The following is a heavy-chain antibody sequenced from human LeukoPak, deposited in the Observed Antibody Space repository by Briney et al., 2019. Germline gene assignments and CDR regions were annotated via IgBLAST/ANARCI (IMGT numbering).Heavy chain of an antibody. Sequence: GGSLRLSCGAPGLSFSTYAMSWVRQAPGKGLEWVSLISGSGSSTYYADSVKGRFTISRDNSKNTLYLQMNSLRAEDTAVYYCARGYSGYVLVFYIWGRGTMVTVSS. CDR1: GLSFSTYA. CDR2: ISGSGSST. V-gene: IGHV3-23*01. D-gene: IGHD5-12*01. J-gene: IGHJ3*02. CDR3: ARGYSGYVLVFYI.